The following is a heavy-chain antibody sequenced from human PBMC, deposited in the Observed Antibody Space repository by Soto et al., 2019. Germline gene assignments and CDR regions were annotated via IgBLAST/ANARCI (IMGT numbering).Heavy chain of an antibody. CDR3: ARTAYDSSGYTVEFDY. J-gene: IGHJ4*02. CDR1: GGSISSYY. D-gene: IGHD3-22*01. V-gene: IGHV4-59*01. CDR2: IYHRRST. Sequence: PSETLSLTCTVSGGSISSYYWSWTRQPPGKGLEWIGNIYHRRSTNYNPSLTSRVTISIDTPKNQFSLELTSVTAADTAVYFCARTAYDSSGYTVEFDYWGQGTLVTASS.